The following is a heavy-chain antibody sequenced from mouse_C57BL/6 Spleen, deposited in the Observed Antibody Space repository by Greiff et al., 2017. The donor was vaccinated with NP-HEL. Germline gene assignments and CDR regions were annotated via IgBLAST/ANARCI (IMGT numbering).Heavy chain of an antibody. CDR3: ARDTLYYAMDY. Sequence: EVKLVESGGGLVKPGGSLKLSCAASGFTFSSYALSWVRPTPEKRLEWVATISDGGSYTYYPDNVKGRFIISRDNAKNNLYLQMSHLKAEDTAMYYCARDTLYYAMDYWGQGTSVTVSS. V-gene: IGHV5-4*01. J-gene: IGHJ4*01. CDR1: GFTFSSYA. CDR2: ISDGGSYT.